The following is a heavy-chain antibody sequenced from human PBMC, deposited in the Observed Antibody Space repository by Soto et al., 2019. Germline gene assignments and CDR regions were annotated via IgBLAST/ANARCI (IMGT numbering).Heavy chain of an antibody. CDR2: IYYSGST. CDR1: GGSISSGGYY. Sequence: SETLSLTCTVSGGSISSGGYYWSWIRQHPGKGLEWIGYIYYSGSTYYNPSLKSRVTISVDTSKNQFSLKLSSVTAADTAVYYCARGPYSSSWYWFDPWGQGTMVTVSS. V-gene: IGHV4-31*03. D-gene: IGHD6-13*01. J-gene: IGHJ5*02. CDR3: ARGPYSSSWYWFDP.